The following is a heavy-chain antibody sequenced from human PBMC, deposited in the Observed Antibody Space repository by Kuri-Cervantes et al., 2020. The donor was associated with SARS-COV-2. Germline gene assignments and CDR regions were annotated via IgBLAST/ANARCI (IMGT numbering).Heavy chain of an antibody. D-gene: IGHD6-19*01. CDR3: ARDPRLADYFDY. V-gene: IGHV3-30*02. CDR2: IRYDGDNK. Sequence: GESLKISCAASGFTFSSYSMNWVRQAPGKGPEWVAFIRYDGDNKYYADSVKGRFTISKDNPKNTLYLQMNSLRAEDTAVYYCARDPRLADYFDYWGQGTLVTVSS. CDR1: GFTFSSYS. J-gene: IGHJ4*02.